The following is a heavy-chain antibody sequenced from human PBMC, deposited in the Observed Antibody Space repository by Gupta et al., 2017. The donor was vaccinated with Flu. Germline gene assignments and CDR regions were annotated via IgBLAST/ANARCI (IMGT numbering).Heavy chain of an antibody. Sequence: EMHMVASGGGSAQTGGSLRLSCAASAVTFRGSWMHWVRQVPGKGLLWVSRTGADGTSIYADSVKGRFTVSRDDARNTLFLQMNDLRVEDTALYFCAREGSCDSGCYHLDYWGQGILVTVSS. CDR1: AVTFRGSW. V-gene: IGHV3-74*01. D-gene: IGHD2-21*02. CDR3: AREGSCDSGCYHLDY. CDR2: TGADGTS. J-gene: IGHJ4*02.